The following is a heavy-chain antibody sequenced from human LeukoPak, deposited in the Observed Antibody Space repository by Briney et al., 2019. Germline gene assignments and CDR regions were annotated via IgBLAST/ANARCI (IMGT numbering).Heavy chain of an antibody. CDR3: ARDRVVVVVAATYYGMDV. J-gene: IGHJ6*04. D-gene: IGHD2-15*01. CDR2: IKQDGSEK. V-gene: IGHV3-7*03. CDR1: GFTFSSYC. Sequence: GGSLRLSCADSGFTFSSYCMSWVRQAPGKGLERVANIKQDGSEKYYVDSVKGRFTISRDNAKNSLYLQMNSLRAEDTAVYYCARDRVVVVVAATYYGMDVWGKGTTVTVSS.